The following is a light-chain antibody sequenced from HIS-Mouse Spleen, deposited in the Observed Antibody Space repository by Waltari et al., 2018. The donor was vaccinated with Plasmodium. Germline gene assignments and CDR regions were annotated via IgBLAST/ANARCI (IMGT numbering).Light chain of an antibody. CDR1: SSDVGSYNL. CDR3: CSYAGSRV. V-gene: IGLV2-23*01. J-gene: IGLJ2*01. CDR2: EGS. Sequence: QSALTQPASVSGSPGQSITISCTGTSSDVGSYNLVAWYQQHPGKAPKLTIYEGSKRPSWVSNRFSGSKACNTASLTISGLQAEDEADYYCCSYAGSRVFGGGTKLTVL.